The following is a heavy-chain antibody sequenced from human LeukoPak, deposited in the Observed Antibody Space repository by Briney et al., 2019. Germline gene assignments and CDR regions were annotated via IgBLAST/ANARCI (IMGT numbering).Heavy chain of an antibody. Sequence: GASVKVSCKASGGTFSSYAISWVRQAPGQGLEWMGGIIPIFGTANYAQKFQGRVTITADESTSTAYMELSSLRSEDTAVYYCARDYISSSSWEYYYYGMDVWGQGTTVTVSS. V-gene: IGHV1-69*13. CDR3: ARDYISSSSWEYYYYGMDV. D-gene: IGHD6-13*01. J-gene: IGHJ6*02. CDR1: GGTFSSYA. CDR2: IIPIFGTA.